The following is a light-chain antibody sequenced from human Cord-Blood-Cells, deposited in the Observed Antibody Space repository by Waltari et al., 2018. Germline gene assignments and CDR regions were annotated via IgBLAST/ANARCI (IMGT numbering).Light chain of an antibody. CDR3: QQYNNWPPT. V-gene: IGKV3-15*01. CDR1: QSVSSN. J-gene: IGKJ1*01. Sequence: EIVMTQSPATLSVSPGERATLSCRASQSVSSNLAWYQQKPGQAPRLFIYGASTSATGIPARFSGSGSGTEFTLTISSLQSEDFAVYYCQQYNNWPPTFGQGTKVEIK. CDR2: GAS.